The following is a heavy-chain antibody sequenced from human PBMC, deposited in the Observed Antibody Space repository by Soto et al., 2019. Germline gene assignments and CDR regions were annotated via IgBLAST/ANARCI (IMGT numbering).Heavy chain of an antibody. CDR2: IYCSGST. CDR3: ARHEAGWYFGS. J-gene: IGHJ4*02. D-gene: IGHD6-25*01. CDR1: GDSTTSSDD. Sequence: PLQTQSLTYAVCGDSTTSSDDWAWIRQPPGKGLEWIANIYCSGSTVHNPSRKRRVTIPLDPSKNQFSLKLRSVTAPDTAVYYCARHEAGWYFGSWGQGTLVTVSS. V-gene: IGHV4-39*01.